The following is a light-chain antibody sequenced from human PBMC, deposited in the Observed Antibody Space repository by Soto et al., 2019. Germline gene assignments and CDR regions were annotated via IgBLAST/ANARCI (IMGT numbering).Light chain of an antibody. V-gene: IGKV1-33*01. CDR3: QLYKNVILT. CDR2: DAS. CDR1: EDGSDY. Sequence: DIKMTQSPSSLSASVGDSVTLTCQASEDGSDYVNWYQQKPGRAPKLLIYDASKLETGVPSRFSGSGSGTDFSFTIRDLQPEDFATYYCQLYKNVILTFGGGTRVDI. J-gene: IGKJ4*01.